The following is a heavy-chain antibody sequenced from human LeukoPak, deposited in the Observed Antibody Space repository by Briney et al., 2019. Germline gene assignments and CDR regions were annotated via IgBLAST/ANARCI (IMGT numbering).Heavy chain of an antibody. J-gene: IGHJ4*02. CDR2: MSGSGGST. V-gene: IGHV3-23*01. CDR3: AKYWGYYFDY. Sequence: PGGSLRLSCAASGFTFNSYAMSWVRQAPGKGLEWVSAMSGSGGSTYYADSVKGRFTISRDNSKNTLYLQMNSLRADDTAVYYCAKYWGYYFDYWGQGTLVTVSS. CDR1: GFTFNSYA. D-gene: IGHD3-16*01.